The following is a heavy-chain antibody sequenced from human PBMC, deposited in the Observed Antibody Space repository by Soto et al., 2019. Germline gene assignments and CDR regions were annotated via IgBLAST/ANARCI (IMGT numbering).Heavy chain of an antibody. J-gene: IGHJ3*02. D-gene: IGHD3-3*01. Sequence: SVKVSCKASGFTFTSSAMQWVRQARGQRLEWIGWIVVGSGNTNYAQKFQERVTITRDMSTSTAYMELSSLRSEDTAVYYCAADSYDLLLHHAFDIWGQGTMVTVSS. V-gene: IGHV1-58*02. CDR1: GFTFTSSA. CDR3: AADSYDLLLHHAFDI. CDR2: IVVGSGNT.